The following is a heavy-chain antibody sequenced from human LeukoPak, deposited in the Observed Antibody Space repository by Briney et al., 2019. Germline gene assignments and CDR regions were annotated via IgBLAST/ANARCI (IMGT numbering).Heavy chain of an antibody. V-gene: IGHV1-69*01. CDR1: GGTFISYA. CDR2: IIPIFGTA. CDR3: ARVNTSITIFGVVTRSPWFDP. J-gene: IGHJ5*02. Sequence: SVKVSCKASGGTFISYAISWVRQAPGQGLEWMGGIIPIFGTANYAQKFQGRVTITADESTSTAYMELSSLRSEDTAVYYCARVNTSITIFGVVTRSPWFDPWGQGTLVTVSS. D-gene: IGHD3-3*01.